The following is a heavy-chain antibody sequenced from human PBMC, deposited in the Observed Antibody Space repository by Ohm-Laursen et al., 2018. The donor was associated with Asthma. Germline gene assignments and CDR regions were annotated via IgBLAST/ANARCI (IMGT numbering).Heavy chain of an antibody. V-gene: IGHV3-21*01. CDR1: GYTFSRYS. Sequence: GSLRLSYTASGYTFSRYSIHWVRQVPGKGLEWVASISTASTFIYYADSVWGRFTTSRDNAKNSVYLQMNSLRAEDTALYYCARIGPEWELPGREYSLHHWGQGTQVTVSS. CDR3: ARIGPEWELPGREYSLHH. D-gene: IGHD1-26*01. J-gene: IGHJ1*01. CDR2: ISTASTFI.